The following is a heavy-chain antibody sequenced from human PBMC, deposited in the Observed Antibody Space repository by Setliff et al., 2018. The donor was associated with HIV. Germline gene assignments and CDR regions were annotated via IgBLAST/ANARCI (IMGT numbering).Heavy chain of an antibody. V-gene: IGHV3-48*04. D-gene: IGHD6-25*01. CDR2: LNNDGTTI. J-gene: IGHJ4*02. CDR1: GFTLSSFW. CDR3: VRDTTSGWMLTN. Sequence: PGGSLRLSCAASGFTLSSFWMSWVRQAPGKGLEWISYLNNDGTTIYYADSVRGRFTISRDNARDSLYLQMNSLRAEDTAVYYCVRDTTSGWMLTNWGQGTLVTVSS.